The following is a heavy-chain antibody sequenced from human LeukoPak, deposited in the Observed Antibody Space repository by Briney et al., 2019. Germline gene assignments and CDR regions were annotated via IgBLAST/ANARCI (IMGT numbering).Heavy chain of an antibody. CDR2: INTNTGNP. V-gene: IGHV7-4-1*02. J-gene: IGHJ4*02. CDR1: GYTFTSYA. Sequence: ASVKVSCKASGYTFTSYAMNWVRQAPGQGLEWMGWINTNTGNPTYAQGFTGRFVFSLDTSVSTAYLQISRLKAEDTAVYYCARDVDGSGSPKRGVLNYWGQGTLVTVSS. CDR3: ARDVDGSGSPKRGVLNY. D-gene: IGHD3-10*01.